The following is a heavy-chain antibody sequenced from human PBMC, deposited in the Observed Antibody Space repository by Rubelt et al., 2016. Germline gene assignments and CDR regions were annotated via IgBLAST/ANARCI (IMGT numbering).Heavy chain of an antibody. V-gene: IGHV1-58*01. J-gene: IGHJ6*02. CDR1: GFTFTSSA. CDR2: IVVGSGNT. D-gene: IGHD5-12*01. CDR3: AGDRGYGPRMDG. Sequence: QMQLVQSGPEVKKPGTSVKVSCKASGFTFTSSAVQWVRQARGQRLEWIGWIVVGSGNTNYGQKCQERVTMTRDMSTSTAYMGVGRLRTEETAVYYCAGDRGYGPRMDGWGQGTTVTVSS.